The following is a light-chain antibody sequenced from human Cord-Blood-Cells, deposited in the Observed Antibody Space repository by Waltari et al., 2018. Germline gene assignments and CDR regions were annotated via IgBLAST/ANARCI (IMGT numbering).Light chain of an antibody. J-gene: IGLJ3*02. V-gene: IGLV8-61*01. CDR2: STN. CDR1: SGSVSPSSY. Sequence: QTVVPQEPSFSVSPGGTVTLTCGLSSGSVSPSSYPSWYQQTPGQAPRTLIYSTNTRSSGVPDRFSGSILGNKAALTITGAQADDESDYYCVLYMGSGIWVFGGGTKLTVL. CDR3: VLYMGSGIWV.